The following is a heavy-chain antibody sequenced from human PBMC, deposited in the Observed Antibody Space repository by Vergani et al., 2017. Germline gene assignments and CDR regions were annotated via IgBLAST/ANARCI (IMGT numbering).Heavy chain of an antibody. J-gene: IGHJ5*02. D-gene: IGHD6-6*01. CDR3: PKDRGTSSGGGWFDP. Sequence: EVQLEESGGGLVLPGRSLRLSCVASGFTSAGYAMHWVRQAPGKGLEWVSGISWNSNSIGYADSVKGRFTISRDNAKNSLYLQLNSLRAEDTALYYWPKDRGTSSGGGWFDPWGQGTLVTVSS. V-gene: IGHV3-9*02. CDR1: GFTSAGYA. CDR2: ISWNSNSI.